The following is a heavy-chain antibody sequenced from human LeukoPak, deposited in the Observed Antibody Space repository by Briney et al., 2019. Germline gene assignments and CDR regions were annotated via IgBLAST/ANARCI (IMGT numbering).Heavy chain of an antibody. D-gene: IGHD3-22*01. CDR2: IIPILAIA. Sequence: ASVKVSCKASGGTLSSSAINWVRQAPGQGLEWMGRIIPILAIANYAQKFQGRVTITADESTSTAYMELSSLRSEDTAVYYCARDRKTYYYDSSGYYYDGFDFWGRGTLVTVSS. CDR3: ARDRKTYYYDSSGYYYDGFDF. J-gene: IGHJ4*02. CDR1: GGTLSSSA. V-gene: IGHV1-69*04.